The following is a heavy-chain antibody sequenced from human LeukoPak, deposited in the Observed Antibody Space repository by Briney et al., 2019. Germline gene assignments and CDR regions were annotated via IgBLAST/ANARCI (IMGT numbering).Heavy chain of an antibody. CDR2: IYHSGST. CDR1: GGSISSGGYS. V-gene: IGHV4-30-2*01. CDR3: ARGHRSNWFDP. J-gene: IGHJ5*02. Sequence: SETLSLTCAVSGGSISSGGYSWSWIRQPPGKGLEWIGYIYHSGSTNYNPSLKSRVTISVDTSKNQFSLKLSSVTAADTAVYYCARGHRSNWFDPWGQGTLVTVSS.